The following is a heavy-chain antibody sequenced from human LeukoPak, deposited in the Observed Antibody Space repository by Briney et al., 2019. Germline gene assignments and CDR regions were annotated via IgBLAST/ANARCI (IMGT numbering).Heavy chain of an antibody. J-gene: IGHJ5*02. CDR2: INPNNGAR. V-gene: IGHV1-2*02. Sequence: ASVKVSCTASGYAFTAYYIYWVRQAPGQGLEWMACINPNNGARNYAENVQGGVTITTDTANSSMYMELTSLTSDDTAIYYCEGDHGPHEPNFAYNLYPWGQGNLVNVSP. CDR3: EGDHGPHEPNFAYNLYP. D-gene: IGHD1-1*01. CDR1: GYAFTAYY.